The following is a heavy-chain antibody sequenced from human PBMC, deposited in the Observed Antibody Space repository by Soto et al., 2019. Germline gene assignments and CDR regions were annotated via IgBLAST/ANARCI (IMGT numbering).Heavy chain of an antibody. CDR3: ARFLRVDYGSGSYAKNYYYYGMDV. CDR2: IIPIFGTA. CDR1: GGTFSSYA. V-gene: IGHV1-69*13. Sequence: GASVKVSCKASGGTFSSYAISWVRQAPGQGLEWMGGIIPIFGTANYAQKFQGRVTITADESTSTAYMELSSLRSEDTAVYYCARFLRVDYGSGSYAKNYYYYGMDVWGQGTTVTVSS. J-gene: IGHJ6*02. D-gene: IGHD3-10*01.